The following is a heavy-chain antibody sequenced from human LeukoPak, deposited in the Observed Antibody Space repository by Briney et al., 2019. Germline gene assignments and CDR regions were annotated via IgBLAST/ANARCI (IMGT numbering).Heavy chain of an antibody. CDR3: AKETYYYGSGMYYMDV. CDR2: IIPIFGTA. J-gene: IGHJ6*03. D-gene: IGHD3-10*01. Sequence: GASVKVSCKASGGTFSSYAISWVRQAPGQGLEWMGGIIPIFGTANYAQKFQGRVTITTDESTSTAYMELSSLRSEDTAVYYCAKETYYYGSGMYYMDVWGKGTTVTVSS. CDR1: GGTFSSYA. V-gene: IGHV1-69*05.